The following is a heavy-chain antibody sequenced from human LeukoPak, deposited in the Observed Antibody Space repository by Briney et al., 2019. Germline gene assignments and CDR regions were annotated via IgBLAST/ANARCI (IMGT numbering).Heavy chain of an antibody. CDR3: ARSATLGSFDY. D-gene: IGHD3-16*01. Sequence: AGGSLRLSCAASGFTFSNYWMHWVRRVPGKGLVWASRINSDGSSTDYADSVQGRFTISRDNAKNTLYLQMNSLRAEDTAVYYCARSATLGSFDYWGQGTLVTVFS. J-gene: IGHJ4*02. CDR2: INSDGSST. CDR1: GFTFSNYW. V-gene: IGHV3-74*01.